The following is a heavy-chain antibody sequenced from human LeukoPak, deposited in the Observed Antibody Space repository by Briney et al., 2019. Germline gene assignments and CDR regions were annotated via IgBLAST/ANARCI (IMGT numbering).Heavy chain of an antibody. V-gene: IGHV3-53*01. CDR2: IYSGGST. J-gene: IGHJ5*02. CDR1: GFTVSSNY. CDR3: ARGRGYSHSNWVDP. Sequence: GGSLRLSCAASGFTVSSNYMSWVRQAPGKGLEWVSIIYSGGSTFYADSVKGRFTISRDNSKNTLYLQMNSLRAEDTAVYYCARGRGYSHSNWVDPWGQGTMVTVSA. D-gene: IGHD5-18*01.